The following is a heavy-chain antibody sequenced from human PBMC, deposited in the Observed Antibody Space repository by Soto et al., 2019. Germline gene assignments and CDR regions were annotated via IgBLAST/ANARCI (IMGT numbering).Heavy chain of an antibody. Sequence: ASVKGACKGSVYTLTEVSRHWVRQTPGKGLEWMGRIIPILGITNYAQKLQGRVTITTDTSTSTAYMELRSLRSDDTAVYYCASNPRSDHRYFDYWGQGTLVTVSS. CDR3: ASNPRSDHRYFDY. CDR1: VYTLTEVS. CDR2: IIPILGIT. D-gene: IGHD3-3*01. J-gene: IGHJ4*02. V-gene: IGHV1-18*01.